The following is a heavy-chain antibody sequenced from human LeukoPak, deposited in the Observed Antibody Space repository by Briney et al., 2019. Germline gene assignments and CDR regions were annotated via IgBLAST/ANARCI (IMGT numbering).Heavy chain of an antibody. CDR3: ARGLELGYCSGGSCYLNYY. V-gene: IGHV3-21*01. D-gene: IGHD2-15*01. Sequence: GGSLRLSCAASGFTFSSYSMNWVRQAPGKGLEWVSSISSSSSYIYYADSVKGRFTISRDNAKNSLYLQMNSLRAEDTAVYYCARGLELGYCSGGSCYLNYYWGQGTLVTVSS. CDR1: GFTFSSYS. J-gene: IGHJ4*02. CDR2: ISSSSSYI.